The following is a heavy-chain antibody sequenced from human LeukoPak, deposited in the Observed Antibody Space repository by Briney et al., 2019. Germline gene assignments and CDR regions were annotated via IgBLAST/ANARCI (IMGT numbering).Heavy chain of an antibody. J-gene: IGHJ6*04. CDR1: YX. Sequence: YXXTXIRQPPXKXXEWIGYVDHTGSTKFNPSLNGRVSISRDTSNKFFSLRLRSVTAADTAVYFCXXXXXXXXXXXXXXXXFXXXXFWGKGXTXTVSS. CDR3: XXXXXXXXXXXXXXXXFXXXXF. CDR2: VDHTGST. V-gene: IGHV4-61*03.